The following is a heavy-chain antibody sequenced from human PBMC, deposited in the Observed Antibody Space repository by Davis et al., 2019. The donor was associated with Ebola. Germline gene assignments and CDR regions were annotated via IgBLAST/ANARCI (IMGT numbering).Heavy chain of an antibody. V-gene: IGHV3-23*01. CDR2: INPSGAEA. J-gene: IGHJ4*02. Sequence: GESLKISCAASGFTFGTYSMSWVRQPPGKGLEWVASINPSGAEAFYAHSVRGRFTVARDNSNQVLYLQMNSLRSDDTALYYCGKDVRPDDGWDIDYWGQGTLVTVSS. CDR3: GKDVRPDDGWDIDY. CDR1: GFTFGTYS. D-gene: IGHD5-24*01.